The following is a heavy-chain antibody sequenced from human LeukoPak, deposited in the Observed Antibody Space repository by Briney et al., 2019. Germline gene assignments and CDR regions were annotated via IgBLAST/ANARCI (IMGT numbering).Heavy chain of an antibody. CDR2: IYSGGST. CDR3: ARDALRFGELFSYGMDV. CDR1: GFTVSSNY. J-gene: IGHJ6*02. D-gene: IGHD3-10*01. V-gene: IGHV3-53*01. Sequence: GGSLRLSCAASGFTVSSNYMSWVRQAPGRGLEWVSVIYSGGSTYYADSVKGRFTISRDNSKNTLYLQMNSLRAEDTAVYYCARDALRFGELFSYGMDVWGQGTTVTVSS.